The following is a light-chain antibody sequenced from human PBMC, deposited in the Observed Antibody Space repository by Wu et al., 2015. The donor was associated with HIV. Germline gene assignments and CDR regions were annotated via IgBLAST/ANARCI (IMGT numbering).Light chain of an antibody. V-gene: IGKV3-15*01. CDR1: QSINSN. J-gene: IGKJ1*01. CDR3: QQYNNWPPWA. Sequence: EIVMTQSPATLSVFPGERATFSCRASQSINSNLAWYQQKPGQAPRLLIYGASTRATGIPARFSGSGSGTEFTLTISSMQSEDFAVYYCQQYNNWPPWAFGQGTKVEIK. CDR2: GAS.